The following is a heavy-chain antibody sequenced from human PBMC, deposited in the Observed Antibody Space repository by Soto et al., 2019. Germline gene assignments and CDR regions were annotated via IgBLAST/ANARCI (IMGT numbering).Heavy chain of an antibody. V-gene: IGHV4-59*02. Sequence: PSETLSLTCSVSGGSVSSYYWSWIRQPPGKGLEWIAYIYYSGSTSYNPSLKSRVSISLDTSKNQFSLKLSSVTAADTALYYFARTYDGSGPNSGGYGFDIWGQGTMVTVSS. CDR2: IYYSGST. J-gene: IGHJ3*02. CDR1: GGSVSSYY. D-gene: IGHD3-22*01. CDR3: ARTYDGSGPNSGGYGFDI.